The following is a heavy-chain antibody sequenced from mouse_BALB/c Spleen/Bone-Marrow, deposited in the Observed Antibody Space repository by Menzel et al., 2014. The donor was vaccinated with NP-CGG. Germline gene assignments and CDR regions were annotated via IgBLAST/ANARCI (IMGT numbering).Heavy chain of an antibody. CDR2: IYPGSGST. J-gene: IGHJ3*01. V-gene: IGHV1S22*01. Sequence: LKESGSELVRPGASVKLSCKASGYTFTSYWMHWVKQRPGQGLEWIGNIYPGSGSTNYDEKFKSKATLTVDTSSSTAYMQLSGLTSEDSAVYYCTRSFPYWGQGTLVTVSA. CDR1: GYTFTSYW. CDR3: TRSFPY.